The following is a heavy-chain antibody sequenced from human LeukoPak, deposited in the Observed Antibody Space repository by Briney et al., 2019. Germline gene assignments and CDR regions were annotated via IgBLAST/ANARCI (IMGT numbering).Heavy chain of an antibody. CDR2: ISSSGSTI. D-gene: IGHD6-13*01. J-gene: IGHJ4*02. V-gene: IGHV3-48*03. CDR3: ARGYSSSWYLD. CDR1: GFTFSSYE. Sequence: GGSLRLSCAASGFTFSSYEMNWVRQAPGKGLEWVSYISSSGSTIYYADSVKGRFTISRDNAKNSLYLQMNSLRADDTAVYYCARGYSSSWYLDWGQGTLVTVSS.